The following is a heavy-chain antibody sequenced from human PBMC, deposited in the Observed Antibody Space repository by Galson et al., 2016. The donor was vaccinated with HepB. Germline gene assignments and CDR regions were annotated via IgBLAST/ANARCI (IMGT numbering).Heavy chain of an antibody. CDR2: VSAAGRVT. CDR3: AKEGGADDHLSKYNFDY. J-gene: IGHJ4*02. Sequence: SLRLSCAASGLTFSNYGMHWVRQAPGQGPEWVAVVSAAGRVTYYADSVKGRFTISRDNSKNTLYLQMNGLRPDDTAVYYCAKEGGADDHLSKYNFDYWGQGTLVTVSP. D-gene: IGHD5/OR15-5a*01. V-gene: IGHV3-30*18. CDR1: GLTFSNYG.